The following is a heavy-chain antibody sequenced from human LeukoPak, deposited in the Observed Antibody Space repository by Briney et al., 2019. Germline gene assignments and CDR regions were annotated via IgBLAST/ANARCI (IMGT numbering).Heavy chain of an antibody. J-gene: IGHJ4*02. V-gene: IGHV3-30*18. CDR1: GFTFSSYG. D-gene: IGHD2-2*01. Sequence: PGGSLRLSCAASGFTFSSYGMHWVRQAPGKGLEWVAVISYDGSNKYYADSVKGRFTISRDNPKNTLYLQMNSLRAEDTAVYYCAKSRARYCSSTSCYSSPDYWGQGTLVTVSS. CDR2: ISYDGSNK. CDR3: AKSRARYCSSTSCYSSPDY.